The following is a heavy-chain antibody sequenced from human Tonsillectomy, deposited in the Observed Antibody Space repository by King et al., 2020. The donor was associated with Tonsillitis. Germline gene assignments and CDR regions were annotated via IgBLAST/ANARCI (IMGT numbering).Heavy chain of an antibody. V-gene: IGHV3-30*04. Sequence: HVQLVESGGGVVQFGRSLRLSCAASGFTFSSFSMHWVRQAPGKGLEWVTLISYDGSNKYYADSVKGRFTISRDNSQNTLFLQMNSLRAEDTAVYYCARDYGDYAYDYWGQGTLVTVSS. J-gene: IGHJ4*02. CDR2: ISYDGSNK. CDR3: ARDYGDYAYDY. CDR1: GFTFSSFS. D-gene: IGHD4-17*01.